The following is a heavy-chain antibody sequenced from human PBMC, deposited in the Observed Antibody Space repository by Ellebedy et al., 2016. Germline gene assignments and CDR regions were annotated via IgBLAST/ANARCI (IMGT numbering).Heavy chain of an antibody. D-gene: IGHD2-2*01. CDR2: ISYDGSYK. Sequence: GGSLRLSCAASGFTFSSYAMHWVRQAPGKGLEWVAVISYDGSYKYYADSVKGRFTISRDNSKNTPHLQMNSLRAEDTAVYYCASLQSYCISCESDVWGQGTTVTVSS. V-gene: IGHV3-30-3*01. CDR1: GFTFSSYA. CDR3: ASLQSYCISCESDV. J-gene: IGHJ6*02.